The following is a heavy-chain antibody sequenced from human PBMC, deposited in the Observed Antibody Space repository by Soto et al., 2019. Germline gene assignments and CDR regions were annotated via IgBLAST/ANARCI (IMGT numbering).Heavy chain of an antibody. CDR2: INANSGGA. J-gene: IGHJ6*02. D-gene: IGHD5-12*01. Sequence: QVQLVQSGAEVKKPGASVRVSCKGLGYTFTGYYIHWIRQAPGQGREWLAWINANSGGASHAQKFQGRVTMTRDTSISTVYMELSRLTSDDTAVYYCAREKIVAGFYYGLDVWGQGTTVTVSS. CDR3: AREKIVAGFYYGLDV. CDR1: GYTFTGYY. V-gene: IGHV1-2*02.